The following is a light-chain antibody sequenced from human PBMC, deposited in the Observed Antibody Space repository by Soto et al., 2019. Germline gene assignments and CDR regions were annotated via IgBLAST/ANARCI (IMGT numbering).Light chain of an antibody. CDR1: QGSRND. CDR2: AAS. Sequence: DIQMTQSPSSLSASVGDRVTITCRASQGSRNDLGWFQQNPGKAPNRLIYAASSLQSGVPSRFSGSGSGTEFTLTVSSLQPEDFATYYCLQQSSYPPLTFGGRTRVEIK. J-gene: IGKJ4*01. CDR3: LQQSSYPPLT. V-gene: IGKV1-17*01.